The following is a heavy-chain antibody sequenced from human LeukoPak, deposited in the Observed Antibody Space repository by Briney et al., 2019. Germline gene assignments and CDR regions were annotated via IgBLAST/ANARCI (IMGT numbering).Heavy chain of an antibody. V-gene: IGHV3-53*01. CDR1: GFTVSSNY. Sequence: PGGSLRLSCAASGFTVSSNYMSWVRQAPGKGLEWVSVIYSGGSTYYADSVKGRFTISRDNSKNTLYLQMDSLRAEDTAVYYCAKEEAWIQLAFDYWGQGTLVTVSS. D-gene: IGHD5-18*01. CDR3: AKEEAWIQLAFDY. J-gene: IGHJ4*02. CDR2: IYSGGST.